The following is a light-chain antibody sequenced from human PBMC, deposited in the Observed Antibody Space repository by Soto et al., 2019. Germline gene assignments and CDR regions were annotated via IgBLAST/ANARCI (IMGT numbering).Light chain of an antibody. J-gene: IGKJ1*01. V-gene: IGKV1-39*01. CDR2: AAS. Sequence: DIQMTQSPSSLSASVGDRVTITCRTSQSVNVYLNWYQQEPGKAPKLLIYAASSLQSGVPLRFSGCGSGTDFSLTISSLQPEDFATYYCQQTYTSPRTFGQGTKVDI. CDR1: QSVNVY. CDR3: QQTYTSPRT.